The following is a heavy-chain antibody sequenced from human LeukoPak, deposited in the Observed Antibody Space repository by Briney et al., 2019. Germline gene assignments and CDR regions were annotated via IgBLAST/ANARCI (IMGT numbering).Heavy chain of an antibody. D-gene: IGHD3-10*01. CDR2: INPNSGGT. CDR3: ARDNNYYGSGSYHPSFGY. Sequence: ASVKVSCKAPGYTFTSYGISWVRQAPGQGLEWMGWINPNSGGTNYAQKFQGRVTMTRDTSISTAYMELSRLRSDDTAVYYCARDNNYYGSGSYHPSFGYWGQGTLVTVSS. J-gene: IGHJ4*02. CDR1: GYTFTSYG. V-gene: IGHV1-2*02.